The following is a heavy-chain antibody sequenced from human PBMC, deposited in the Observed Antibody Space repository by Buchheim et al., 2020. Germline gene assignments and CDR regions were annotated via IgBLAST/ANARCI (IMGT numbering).Heavy chain of an antibody. CDR2: INHSGST. CDR1: GGSFSGYY. Sequence: QVQLQQWGAGLLKPSETLSLTCAVYGGSFSGYYWSWIRQPPGKGLEWIGEINHSGSTNYNPSLKSRVTITVDTSKNQFSLKLSSVTAADTAVYYCARDSTSSSCPMDVWGQGTT. CDR3: ARDSTSSSCPMDV. D-gene: IGHD6-13*01. J-gene: IGHJ6*02. V-gene: IGHV4-34*01.